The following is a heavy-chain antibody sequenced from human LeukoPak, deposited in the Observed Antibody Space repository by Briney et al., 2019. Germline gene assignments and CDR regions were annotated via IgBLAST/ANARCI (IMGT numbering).Heavy chain of an antibody. D-gene: IGHD1/OR15-1a*01. CDR3: ARDGYGNNYMDV. V-gene: IGHV3-53*01. CDR2: MYSGGTT. Sequence: HTGGSLRLSCAASGFSVSSNFMSWVRQAPGKGLEWVSVMYSGGTTYYADSVKGRFTISRDNSKNTLSLQMKSLRAEDTAVYYCARDGYGNNYMDVWGKGTTVTVSS. CDR1: GFSVSSNF. J-gene: IGHJ6*03.